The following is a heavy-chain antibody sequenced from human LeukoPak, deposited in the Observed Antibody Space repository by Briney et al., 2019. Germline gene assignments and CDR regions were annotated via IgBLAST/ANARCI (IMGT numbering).Heavy chain of an antibody. J-gene: IGHJ4*02. Sequence: SETLSLTCTVSGGSISSSRCYWGWIRQPPGKGLEWIANIFYSGSTYYNPSLKSRVTISVDTSKNQSSLRLSSVTAADTAVYYCARLRRGGYHYFDSWGQGTLVTVSS. CDR1: GGSISSSRCY. CDR2: IFYSGST. V-gene: IGHV4-39*01. D-gene: IGHD5-24*01. CDR3: ARLRRGGYHYFDS.